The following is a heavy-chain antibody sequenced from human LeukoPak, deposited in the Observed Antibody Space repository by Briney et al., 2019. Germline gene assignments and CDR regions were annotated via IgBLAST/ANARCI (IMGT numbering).Heavy chain of an antibody. D-gene: IGHD3-9*01. J-gene: IGHJ6*03. CDR2: IRYDGSNK. CDR3: AKNILTGRYYMDV. CDR1: GFTFNNYN. V-gene: IGHV3-30*02. Sequence: PGGSLRLSCAASGFTFNNYNINWVRQAPGKGLEWVAFIRYDGSNKYYADSVKGRFTISRDNSKNTLYLQMNSLRAEDTAVYYCAKNILTGRYYMDVWGKGTTVTISS.